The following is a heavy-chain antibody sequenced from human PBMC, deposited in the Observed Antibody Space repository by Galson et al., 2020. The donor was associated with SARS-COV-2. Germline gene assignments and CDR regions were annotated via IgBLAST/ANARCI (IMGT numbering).Heavy chain of an antibody. CDR2: ISGSGAYT. Sequence: GESLKISCAASGFIFRDFYMNWFRQAPGKGLEWVSYISGSGAYTNYADSVKGRFTISRDNAKSSLYLQIHSLRAEDTAVYYCAKKGIKTLDAFDIWGQGTMVNVSS. CDR3: AKKGIKTLDAFDI. J-gene: IGHJ3*02. CDR1: GFIFRDFY. V-gene: IGHV3-11*06.